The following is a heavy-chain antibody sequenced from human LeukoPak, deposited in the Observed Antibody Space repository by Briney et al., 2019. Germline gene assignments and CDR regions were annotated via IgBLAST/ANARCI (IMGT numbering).Heavy chain of an antibody. V-gene: IGHV4-4*02. Sequence: NPSETLSLTCAVSGGSISSSNWWSWVRQPPGKGLEWIGEIYHSGSTNYNPSLKSRVTISVDKSENQFSLKLNSVTAADTAVYYCARGEDYYGLDVWGQGTTVTVSS. J-gene: IGHJ6*02. CDR3: ARGEDYYGLDV. D-gene: IGHD3-16*01. CDR2: IYHSGST. CDR1: GGSISSSNW.